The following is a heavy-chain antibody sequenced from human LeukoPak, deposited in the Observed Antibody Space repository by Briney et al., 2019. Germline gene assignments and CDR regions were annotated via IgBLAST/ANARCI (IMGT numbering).Heavy chain of an antibody. CDR1: GGSFSGYY. J-gene: IGHJ4*02. CDR2: INHSGST. V-gene: IGHV4-34*01. CDR3: ARRGYASSWSFDY. D-gene: IGHD6-13*01. Sequence: SETLSLTCAVYGGSFSGYYWSWIRQPPGKGLEWIGEINHSGSTNYNPSLKSRVTISVDTSKNQFSLKLSSVTAADTAVYYCARRGYASSWSFDYWGQGTLVTVSS.